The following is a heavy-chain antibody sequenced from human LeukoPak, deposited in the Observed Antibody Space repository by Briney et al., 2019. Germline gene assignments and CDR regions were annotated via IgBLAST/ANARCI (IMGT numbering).Heavy chain of an antibody. D-gene: IGHD3-9*01. CDR1: GGSISSDC. J-gene: IGHJ4*02. V-gene: IGHV4-59*04. CDR2: IYYSGST. CDR3: AGGVDWSLDY. Sequence: SETLSLTCTVSGGSISSDCWSWIRQPPGKGLEWIGYIYYSGSTYYNPSLKSRVTISVDTSKNQFSLKLSSVTAADTAVYYCAGGVDWSLDYWGQGALVTVSS.